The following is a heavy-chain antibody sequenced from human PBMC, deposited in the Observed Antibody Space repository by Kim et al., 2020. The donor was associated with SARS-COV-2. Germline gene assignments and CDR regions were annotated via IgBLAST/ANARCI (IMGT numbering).Heavy chain of an antibody. V-gene: IGHV3-23*01. Sequence: GGSLRLSCAPSGFTFSSFGMSWVRQAPGKGLEWVSAIRNSGDNTYHADSVKGRFTTSRDNSKNTLYLQMNSRRAEDTATYYCARRGREYYMDVWGQGTTVTVSS. J-gene: IGHJ6*03. CDR1: GFTFSSFG. CDR2: IRNSGDNT. D-gene: IGHD3-16*01. CDR3: ARRGREYYMDV.